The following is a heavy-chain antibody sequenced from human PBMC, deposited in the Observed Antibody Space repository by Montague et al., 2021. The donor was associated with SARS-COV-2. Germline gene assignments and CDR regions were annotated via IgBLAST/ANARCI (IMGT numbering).Heavy chain of an antibody. CDR1: GFSLSTSGVG. V-gene: IGHV2-5*02. Sequence: PALVKSTQTLTLTCTFSGFSLSTSGVGVGWIRQPPGKALEWLALIYWXDDKRYSPSLKSRLTITKDTSKNQVVLTMTNMDPVDTATYYCARMVTIFSLGGYYYYYGMDVWGQGTTVTVSS. CDR2: IYWXDDK. D-gene: IGHD3-9*01. J-gene: IGHJ6*02. CDR3: ARMVTIFSLGGYYYYYGMDV.